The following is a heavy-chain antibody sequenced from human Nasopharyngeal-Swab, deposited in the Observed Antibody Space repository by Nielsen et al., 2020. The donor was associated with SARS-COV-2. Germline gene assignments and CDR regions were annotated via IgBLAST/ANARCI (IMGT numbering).Heavy chain of an antibody. V-gene: IGHV3-21*01. D-gene: IGHD3-10*01. Sequence: GESLEISCAASGFTFSSYSMNWVRQAPGKGLEWVSFISSSGSHKYYADSMKGRFTISRDNAKSSLYLQLSSLRAEDTAVYYCARVEEYYYGSGSLSDNWGQGTLVTVS. CDR3: ARVEEYYYGSGSLSDN. J-gene: IGHJ4*02. CDR1: GFTFSSYS. CDR2: ISSSGSHK.